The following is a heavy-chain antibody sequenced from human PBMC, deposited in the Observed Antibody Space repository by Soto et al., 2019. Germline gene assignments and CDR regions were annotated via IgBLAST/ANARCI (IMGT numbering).Heavy chain of an antibody. V-gene: IGHV3-64D*06. CDR3: VKEGYMRSDWYGQFDY. Sequence: GVSLRVSCSASGFTFNSYGMHWVRQATGKGLEFVSAISSYGADTYYADSVKGRFAISRDNSKNTLYLQMSSLRAEDTALYYCVKEGYMRSDWYGQFDYWGQGALVTVSS. D-gene: IGHD6-19*01. CDR2: ISSYGADT. J-gene: IGHJ4*02. CDR1: GFTFNSYG.